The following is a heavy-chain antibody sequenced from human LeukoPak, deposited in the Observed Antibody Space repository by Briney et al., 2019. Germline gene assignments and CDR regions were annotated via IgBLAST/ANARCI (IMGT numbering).Heavy chain of an antibody. D-gene: IGHD3-3*01. V-gene: IGHV1-18*01. J-gene: IGHJ5*02. CDR2: ISAYNGNT. Sequence: ASVKVSCKASGYTFTSYGISWVRQAPGQGLEWMGWISAYNGNTNYAQKLQGRVTMTTDTSTSTAYMELRSLRSDDTAVYYCARGNYYYDFWSGYTAYNWFDPWGQGTLVTVSP. CDR3: ARGNYYYDFWSGYTAYNWFDP. CDR1: GYTFTSYG.